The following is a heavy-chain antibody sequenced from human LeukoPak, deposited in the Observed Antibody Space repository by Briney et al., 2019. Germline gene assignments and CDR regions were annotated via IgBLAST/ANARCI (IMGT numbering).Heavy chain of an antibody. J-gene: IGHJ6*03. CDR2: INPNSGGT. Sequence: ASVKVSCKASGYTFTGYYMHWVRQAPGQGPEWMGWINPNSGGTNYAQKFQGRVTMTRDTSISTAYMELSRLRSDDTAVYYCARGPPGGKYYMDVWGKGTTVTVSS. CDR1: GYTFTGYY. D-gene: IGHD3-16*01. V-gene: IGHV1-2*02. CDR3: ARGPPGGKYYMDV.